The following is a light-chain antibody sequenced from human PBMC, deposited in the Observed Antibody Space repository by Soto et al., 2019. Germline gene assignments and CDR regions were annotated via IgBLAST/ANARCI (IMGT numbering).Light chain of an antibody. Sequence: DIVLTQSPLSLPVTPGEPASISCRSSQSLLHSNGNIYLDWYLQKPVQSPQLLIYLGSIRASGVPHRVSGSGSGTDFTLKITRVEAEDVGVYYCMQAIQAPRTCGLGAKVEIK. CDR3: MQAIQAPRT. CDR2: LGS. J-gene: IGKJ1*01. V-gene: IGKV2-28*01. CDR1: QSLLHSNGNIY.